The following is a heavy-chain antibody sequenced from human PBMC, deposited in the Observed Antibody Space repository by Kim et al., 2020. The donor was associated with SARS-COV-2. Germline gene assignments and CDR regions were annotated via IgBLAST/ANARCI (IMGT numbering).Heavy chain of an antibody. CDR1: GGSISSYY. J-gene: IGHJ5*02. CDR3: ARQEVYSSSSNWFDP. V-gene: IGHV4-59*08. CDR2: IYYSGST. Sequence: SETLSLTCTVSGGSISSYYWSWIRQPPGKGLEWIGYIYYSGSTNYNPSLKSRVTISVDTSKNQFSLKLSSVTAADTAVYYCARQEVYSSSSNWFDPWGQGTLVTVSS. D-gene: IGHD6-6*01.